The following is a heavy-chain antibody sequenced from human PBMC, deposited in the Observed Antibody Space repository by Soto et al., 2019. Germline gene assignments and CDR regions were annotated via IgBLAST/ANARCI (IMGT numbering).Heavy chain of an antibody. CDR1: GGSISSGGYS. D-gene: IGHD3-22*01. V-gene: IGHV4-30-2*01. J-gene: IGHJ5*02. CDR2: IYHSGST. CDR3: ARCYYYDSSGFRFDP. Sequence: SETLSLTCAVSGGSISSGGYSWSWIRQPPGKGLEWIGYIYHSGSTYYNPSLKSRVTISVDRSKNQFSLKLSSVTAADTAVYYCARCYYYDSSGFRFDPWGQGTPVTVSS.